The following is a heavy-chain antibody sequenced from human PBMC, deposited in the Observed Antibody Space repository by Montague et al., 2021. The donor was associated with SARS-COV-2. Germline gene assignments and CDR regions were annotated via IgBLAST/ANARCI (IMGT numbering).Heavy chain of an antibody. Sequence: SLRLSCAASGFTFSSFAMHWVRQAPGKGLEWVAIISNDGTYTSYADSVKGRFTISRDNSQNTLFLQMHSLRSEDTAVYYCAKISNRSFHPYLDYWGQGTLLTVSS. J-gene: IGHJ4*02. CDR2: ISNDGTYT. CDR1: GFTFSSFA. V-gene: IGHV3-30*04. CDR3: AKISNRSFHPYLDY. D-gene: IGHD3-10*01.